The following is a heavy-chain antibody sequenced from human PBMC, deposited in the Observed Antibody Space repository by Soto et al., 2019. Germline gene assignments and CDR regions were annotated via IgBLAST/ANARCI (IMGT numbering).Heavy chain of an antibody. CDR1: GFTFSSYA. Sequence: GGSLRLSCAASGFTFSSYAMSWVRQAPGKGLEWVSAISGSGGSTYYADSVKGRFTISRDNSKNTLYLQMNSLRAEDTAVYYCASHITIFGVAFDYWGQGTLVTVSS. J-gene: IGHJ4*02. CDR3: ASHITIFGVAFDY. D-gene: IGHD3-3*01. V-gene: IGHV3-23*01. CDR2: ISGSGGST.